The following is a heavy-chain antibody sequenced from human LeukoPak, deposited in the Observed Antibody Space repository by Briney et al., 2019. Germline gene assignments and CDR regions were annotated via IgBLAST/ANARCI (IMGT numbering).Heavy chain of an antibody. V-gene: IGHV3-21*01. CDR2: ISSNGDSI. CDR1: GFSFSTYR. D-gene: IGHD6-19*01. Sequence: GGSLRLSCAASGFSFSTYRMNWVRQAPGKGLEWVSSISSNGDSIYYADSVKGRFTISRDNSKNTLYLQMNSLRAEDTAVYYCAKDLNSSGCDYWGQGTLVTVSS. J-gene: IGHJ4*02. CDR3: AKDLNSSGCDY.